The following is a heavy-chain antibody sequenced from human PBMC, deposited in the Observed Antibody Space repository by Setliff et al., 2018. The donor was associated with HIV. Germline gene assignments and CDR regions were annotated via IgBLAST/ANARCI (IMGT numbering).Heavy chain of an antibody. CDR1: GYTFTSYY. CDR3: ARMTPRRDAFDI. V-gene: IGHV1-46*01. CDR2: INPSGGST. Sequence: ASVKVSCKVSGYTFTSYYMHWVRQAPGQGLEWMGIINPSGGSTSYAQKFQGRVTMTRDTSTSTVYMELSSLRSEDTAVYYCARMTPRRDAFDIWGQGTMVTVSS. J-gene: IGHJ3*02.